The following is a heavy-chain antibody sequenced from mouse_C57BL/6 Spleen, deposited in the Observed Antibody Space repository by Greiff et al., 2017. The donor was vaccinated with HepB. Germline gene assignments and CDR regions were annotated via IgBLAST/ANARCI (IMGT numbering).Heavy chain of an antibody. J-gene: IGHJ3*01. CDR1: GYTFTSYW. CDR3: ARRGGYYDYDLWCAY. Sequence: QVQLQQPGAELVRPGSSVKLSCKASGYTFTSYWMDWVKQRPGQGLEWIGNIYPSDSETHYNQKFKDKATLTVDKSSSTAYMQLSSLTSEDSAVYYCARRGGYYDYDLWCAYWGQGTLVTVAA. CDR2: IYPSDSET. D-gene: IGHD2-4*01. V-gene: IGHV1-61*01.